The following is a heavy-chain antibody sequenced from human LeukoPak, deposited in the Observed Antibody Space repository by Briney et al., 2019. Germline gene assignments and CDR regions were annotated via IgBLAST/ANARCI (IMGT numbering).Heavy chain of an antibody. CDR3: ARHRSYYYDSSGYYQELDY. CDR2: IYYSGST. D-gene: IGHD3-22*01. Sequence: SETLSLTCTVSGGSISSYYWSWIRQPPGKGLEGIGYIYYSGSTNYNPSLKSRVTISVDTSKNQFSLKLSSVTAADTAVYYCARHRSYYYDSSGYYQELDYWGQGTLVTVSS. J-gene: IGHJ4*02. V-gene: IGHV4-59*08. CDR1: GGSISSYY.